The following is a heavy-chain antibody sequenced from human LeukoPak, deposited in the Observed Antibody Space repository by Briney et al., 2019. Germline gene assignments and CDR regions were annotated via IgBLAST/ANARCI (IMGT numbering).Heavy chain of an antibody. Sequence: ASVKVSCKASGYSFTNYDINWVRQATGQGLEWMGWMNPNSGNTGYAQKFQGRVTMTRNTSISTAYMELSSLRSEDTAVYYCARGVVPAVYFDYWGQGTLVTVSS. V-gene: IGHV1-8*02. D-gene: IGHD2-2*01. CDR1: GYSFTNYD. CDR2: MNPNSGNT. J-gene: IGHJ4*02. CDR3: ARGVVPAVYFDY.